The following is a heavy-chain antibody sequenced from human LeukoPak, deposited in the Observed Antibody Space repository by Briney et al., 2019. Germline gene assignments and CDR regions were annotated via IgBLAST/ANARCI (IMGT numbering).Heavy chain of an antibody. Sequence: AGSLRLSCAASGFTSSNYAMNWVRQAPGKGLEWVSAISGSGADTYYADSVKGRFTISRDNSKNTLYLQMNSLRAEDTAIYFCAKELRRSPTYYFDYWGQGTLVTVSS. CDR1: GFTSSNYA. V-gene: IGHV3-23*01. CDR3: AKELRRSPTYYFDY. D-gene: IGHD2-15*01. J-gene: IGHJ4*02. CDR2: ISGSGADT.